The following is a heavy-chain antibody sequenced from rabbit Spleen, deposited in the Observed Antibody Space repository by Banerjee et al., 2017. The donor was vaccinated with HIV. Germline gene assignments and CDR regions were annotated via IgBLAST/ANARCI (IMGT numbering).Heavy chain of an antibody. V-gene: IGHV1S45*01. CDR3: ARYNGNYYWDL. Sequence: QEQLVESGGGLVKPGASLTLTCIASGFTFSSSYDMSWVRQAPGKGLEWIAYVYTGSGNTWYASGVNGRFTISKTSSTTVTLQMTSLTAADTATYFCARYNGNYYWDLWGPGTLVTVS. D-gene: IGHD1-1*01. CDR1: GFTFSSSYD. CDR2: VYTGSGNT. J-gene: IGHJ6*01.